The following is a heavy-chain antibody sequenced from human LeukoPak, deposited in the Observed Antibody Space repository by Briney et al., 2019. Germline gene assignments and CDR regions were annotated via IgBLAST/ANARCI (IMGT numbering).Heavy chain of an antibody. J-gene: IGHJ4*02. CDR1: GFTFSSYA. CDR3: ARDGGAGYYDILTGPGYYFDY. D-gene: IGHD3-9*01. Sequence: GGSLRLSCAASGFTFSSYAMSWVRQAPGKGLEWVSAISGSGGSTYYADSVKGRFTISRDNSKNTLYLQMNSLRAEDTAVYCCARDGGAGYYDILTGPGYYFDYWGQGTLVTVSS. CDR2: ISGSGGST. V-gene: IGHV3-23*01.